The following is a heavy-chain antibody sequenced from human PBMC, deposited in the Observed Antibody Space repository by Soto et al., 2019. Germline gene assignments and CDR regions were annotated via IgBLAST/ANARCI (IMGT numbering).Heavy chain of an antibody. CDR1: GFSLTTNAVA. Sequence: SGPTLVNPTQTLTLTCTFSGFSLTTNAVAVGWIRQPPGKALGWLAIIYGSDDKFYSPSLKSRLTITKDTSTNQVVLTMTNTDPVDTATYYCARRYDPYYFDYWGQGTLVTVSS. CDR3: ARRYDPYYFDY. CDR2: IYGSDDK. J-gene: IGHJ4*02. V-gene: IGHV2-5*01. D-gene: IGHD1-1*01.